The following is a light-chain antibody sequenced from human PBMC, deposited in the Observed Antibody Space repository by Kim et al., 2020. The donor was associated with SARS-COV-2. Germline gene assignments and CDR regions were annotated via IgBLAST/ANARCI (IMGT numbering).Light chain of an antibody. Sequence: VSPGQTTSITCSGDKLGNKHACWYQQKPGQSPVVVIYQDSKRPSGIPERFSGSNSGNTATLTISGTQAMDEADYYCQAWDSSHGVFGTGTKVTVL. CDR2: QDS. CDR1: KLGNKH. CDR3: QAWDSSHGV. J-gene: IGLJ1*01. V-gene: IGLV3-1*01.